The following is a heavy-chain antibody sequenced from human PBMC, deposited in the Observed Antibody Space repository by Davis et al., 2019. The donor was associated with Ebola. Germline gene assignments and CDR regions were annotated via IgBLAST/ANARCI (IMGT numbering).Heavy chain of an antibody. V-gene: IGHV3-11*06. J-gene: IGHJ4*02. Sequence: GGSLRLSCAASGFTFSDYYMSWIRQAPGKGLEWVSYISSSSSYTNYADSVKGRFTISRDNAKNSLYLQMNSLRAEDTAVYYCAKDGSSLMAHWGQGTLVTVSS. CDR2: ISSSSSYT. CDR1: GFTFSDYY. D-gene: IGHD2-8*01. CDR3: AKDGSSLMAH.